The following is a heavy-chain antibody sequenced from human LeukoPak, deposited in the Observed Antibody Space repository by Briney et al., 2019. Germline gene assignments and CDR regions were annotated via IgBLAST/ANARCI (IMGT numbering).Heavy chain of an antibody. D-gene: IGHD4/OR15-4a*01. V-gene: IGHV3-30*01. J-gene: IGHJ4*02. CDR3: AREERVRYFDY. CDR2: ISYDGSNK. CDR1: GFTFSSYA. Sequence: GGSLRLSCAASGFTFSSYAMHWVRQAPGKGLEWVAVISYDGSNKYYADSVKGRFTISRDNSKNTLYLQMNSLRAEDTAVYYCAREERVRYFDYWAQGTLVT.